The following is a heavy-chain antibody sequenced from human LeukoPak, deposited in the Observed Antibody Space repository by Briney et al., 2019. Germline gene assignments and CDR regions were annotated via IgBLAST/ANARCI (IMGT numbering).Heavy chain of an antibody. CDR3: AKDLYYFGSGSHDY. CDR2: ISGSADIT. V-gene: IGHV3-23*01. CDR1: GFIFSSYA. J-gene: IGHJ4*02. Sequence: PGGSLRLSCAASGFIFSSYAMSWVRQAPGKGLEWVSGISGSADITDYADSVKGRFTTSRDNSKNTLYLQMNSLRAEDTAVYYCAKDLYYFGSGSHDYWGQGTLVTVSS. D-gene: IGHD3-10*01.